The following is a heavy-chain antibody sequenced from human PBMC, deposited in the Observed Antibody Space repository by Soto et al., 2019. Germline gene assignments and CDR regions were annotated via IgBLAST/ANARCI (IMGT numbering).Heavy chain of an antibody. CDR3: ARGYYDILTGYNHLLDY. CDR2: IYYSGST. Sequence: PSETLSLTCTASGGSISSYYWSWIRQPPGKGLEWIGYIYYSGSTNYNPSLKSRVTISVDTSKNQFSLKLSSVTAADTAVYYCARGYYDILTGYNHLLDYWGQGTLVTVSS. D-gene: IGHD3-9*01. CDR1: GGSISSYY. V-gene: IGHV4-59*01. J-gene: IGHJ4*02.